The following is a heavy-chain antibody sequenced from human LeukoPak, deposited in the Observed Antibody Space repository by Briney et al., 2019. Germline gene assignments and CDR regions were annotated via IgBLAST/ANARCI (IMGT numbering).Heavy chain of an antibody. J-gene: IGHJ3*02. CDR1: GFTFSSNW. D-gene: IGHD6-13*01. CDR2: INSDGTST. V-gene: IGHV3-74*01. CDR3: ARDGIFGVTTIISSTWSFDAFDI. Sequence: GGSLRLSCAASGFTFSSNWMHWVRQAPGKGLVWVSRINSDGTSTSYADSVKGRFTISRDNAKNTLYLQLNSLRPEDTAVYYCARDGIFGVTTIISSTWSFDAFDIWGQGTMVTVSS.